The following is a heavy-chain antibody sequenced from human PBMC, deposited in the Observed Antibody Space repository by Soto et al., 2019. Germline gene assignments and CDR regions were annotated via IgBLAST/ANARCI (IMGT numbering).Heavy chain of an antibody. V-gene: IGHV3-30*18. CDR3: AKVTSGWYGPFSY. CDR1: GFTFSSYG. D-gene: IGHD6-19*01. Sequence: GGSLRLSWAASGFTFSSYGMHWVRQAPGKGLEWVAVISYDGSNKYYADSVKGRFTISRDNSKNTLYLQMNSLRAEDTAVYYCAKVTSGWYGPFSYWGQGTLVTVSS. J-gene: IGHJ4*02. CDR2: ISYDGSNK.